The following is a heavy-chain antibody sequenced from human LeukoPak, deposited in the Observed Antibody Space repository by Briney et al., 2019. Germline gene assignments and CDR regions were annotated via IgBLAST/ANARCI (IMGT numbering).Heavy chain of an antibody. V-gene: IGHV3-23*01. CDR3: ASGRGYYDY. CDR1: GLSFSSPA. CDR2: ISGSGGST. D-gene: IGHD3-22*01. J-gene: IGHJ4*02. Sequence: PGGSLRLSCAASGLSFSSPAMSWVRQAPGKGLEWVSAISGSGGSTYYADSVKGRFTISRDNSKNTLYLQMNSLRADDTAIYYCASGRGYYDYWGQGTLVTVSS.